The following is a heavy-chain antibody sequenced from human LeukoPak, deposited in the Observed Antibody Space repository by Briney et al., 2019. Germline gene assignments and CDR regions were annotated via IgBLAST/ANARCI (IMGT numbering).Heavy chain of an antibody. CDR2: VSSGFHA. J-gene: IGHJ4*02. CDR3: AKGRGGSSNWGSDY. V-gene: IGHV3-13*01. CDR1: GFTLGSHD. Sequence: GGSLRLSCTASGFTLGSHDMHWVRHIPGQGLEWVAAVSSGFHAFFADSVQGRFTVSREDARNSLYLQMNSLTVEDTAVYYCAKGRGGSSNWGSDYWGQGTQVTVSS. D-gene: IGHD7-27*01.